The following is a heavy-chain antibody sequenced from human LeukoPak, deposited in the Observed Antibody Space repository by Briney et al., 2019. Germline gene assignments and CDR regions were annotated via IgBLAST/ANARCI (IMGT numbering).Heavy chain of an antibody. J-gene: IGHJ4*02. CDR2: INHSGST. CDR1: GGSFSGYY. CDR3: AREASSSYYCDY. Sequence: PSETLSLTCAVYGGSFSGYYWNWIRQPPGKGLEWIGEINHSGSTNYNPSLKSRVTISVDTSKNQFSLKLSSVTAADTAVYYCAREASSSYYCDYWGQGTLVTVSS. D-gene: IGHD6-6*01. V-gene: IGHV4-34*01.